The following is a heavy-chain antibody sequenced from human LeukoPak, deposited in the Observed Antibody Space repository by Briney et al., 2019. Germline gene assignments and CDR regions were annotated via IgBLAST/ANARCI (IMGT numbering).Heavy chain of an antibody. CDR2: ISTHDDDT. CDR1: GYTFTNYD. Sequence: ASVKVSCKASGYTFTNYDINWVRQATGQGLEWMGWISTHDDDTNYAHNVQGRVTMTTDTSTSTAYMELRSLRSDDTAVYYCARDWYCSGGSCSDTFDIWGQGTMVAVSS. CDR3: ARDWYCSGGSCSDTFDI. V-gene: IGHV1-18*01. D-gene: IGHD2-15*01. J-gene: IGHJ3*02.